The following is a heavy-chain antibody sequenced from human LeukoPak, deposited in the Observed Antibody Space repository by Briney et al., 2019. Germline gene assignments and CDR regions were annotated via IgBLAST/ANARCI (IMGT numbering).Heavy chain of an antibody. J-gene: IGHJ4*02. Sequence: PGGSLRLSCAASGFTFNTYAMGWVRRAPGEGLEWVSSISGSGDNTYYADSVQGRFTISRDNSKNMLFLQMNSLRAEDTAVYYCAKRQMAATVGYFDYWGQGALVTVSS. V-gene: IGHV3-23*01. CDR2: ISGSGDNT. CDR3: AKRQMAATVGYFDY. D-gene: IGHD4-11*01. CDR1: GFTFNTYA.